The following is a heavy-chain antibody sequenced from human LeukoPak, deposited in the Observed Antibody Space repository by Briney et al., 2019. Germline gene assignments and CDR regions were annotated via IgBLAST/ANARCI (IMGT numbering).Heavy chain of an antibody. Sequence: GGSLRLSCVASGFSFNNYAMNWVRQAPGKGLEWVSLIISSSGSTFYADSVKGRFTISRDKSKNTLYLQMNSLRADDTAVYYCAKGAYDYIEIAFFDYWGQGSLVTVSS. J-gene: IGHJ4*02. CDR2: IISSSGST. D-gene: IGHD5-12*01. V-gene: IGHV3-23*01. CDR1: GFSFNNYA. CDR3: AKGAYDYIEIAFFDY.